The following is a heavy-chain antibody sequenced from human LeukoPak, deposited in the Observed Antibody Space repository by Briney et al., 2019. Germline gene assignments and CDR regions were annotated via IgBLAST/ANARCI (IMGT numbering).Heavy chain of an antibody. CDR2: ISYDGSNK. D-gene: IGHD6-13*01. V-gene: IGHV3-30*18. CDR3: AKAYSSSWSARDYFDY. Sequence: PGRSLRLSCAASGFTFSSYGMHWVRQAPGKGLEWLAVISYDGSNKYYADSVKGRFTISRDNSKNTLYLQMNSLRAEDTAVYYCAKAYSSSWSARDYFDYWGQGTLVTVSS. CDR1: GFTFSSYG. J-gene: IGHJ4*02.